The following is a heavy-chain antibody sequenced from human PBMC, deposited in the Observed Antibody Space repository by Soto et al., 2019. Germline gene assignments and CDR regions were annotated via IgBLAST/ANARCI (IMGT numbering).Heavy chain of an antibody. CDR2: ISSSGSTI. D-gene: IGHD3-10*01. Sequence: GGSLRLSCAASGFTFSSYEMNWVRQAPGKGLEWVSYISSSGSTIYYADSVKGRFTISRDNAKNSLYLQMNSLRAEGTAVYYCARDYYGSGSYYNFDYWGQGTLVTVSS. CDR3: ARDYYGSGSYYNFDY. J-gene: IGHJ4*02. V-gene: IGHV3-48*03. CDR1: GFTFSSYE.